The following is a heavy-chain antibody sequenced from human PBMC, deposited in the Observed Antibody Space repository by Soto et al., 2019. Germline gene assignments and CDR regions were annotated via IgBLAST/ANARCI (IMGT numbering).Heavy chain of an antibody. CDR2: IIHIFGTA. J-gene: IGHJ4*02. CDR1: GGTFSSYA. V-gene: IGHV1-69*01. Sequence: QVQLVQSGAEVKKPGSSVKVSCKASGGTFSSYAISWVRQAPGPGLEWMGGIIHIFGTANYAQKFQGRVTIAADESTSTAYMELSSLRSENTAVYYCAILGDNWNYVSDYWGQGTLVTVSS. D-gene: IGHD1-7*01. CDR3: AILGDNWNYVSDY.